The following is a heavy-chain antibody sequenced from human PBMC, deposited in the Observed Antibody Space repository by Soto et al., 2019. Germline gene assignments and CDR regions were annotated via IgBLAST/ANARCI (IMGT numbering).Heavy chain of an antibody. CDR1: GYTFTNYD. CDR3: VTWARSGWDTGFY. D-gene: IGHD6-19*01. CDR2: MSPNSGNT. J-gene: IGHJ4*02. V-gene: IGHV1-8*01. Sequence: QVQLVQSGAEVKKPGASVRVSCQTSGYTFTNYDINWVRQAAGQGLEWMGWMSPNSGNTGYAXXXQXRVXXXXXXXXXXXXXXXXXXXSXDTXVYYCVTWARSGWDTGFYWGQGTLVXVSS.